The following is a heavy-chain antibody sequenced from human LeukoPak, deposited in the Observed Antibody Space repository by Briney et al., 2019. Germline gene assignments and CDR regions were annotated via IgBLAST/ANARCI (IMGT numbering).Heavy chain of an antibody. CDR3: ARESSPEDAFDI. D-gene: IGHD1-14*01. V-gene: IGHV3-48*03. Sequence: GGSLRLSCAPSGFTFSSYAMNSVRQAPGEGLGWVSYISSSGSTIYYADSVKGRFTISRDNAKNSLYLQMNSLRADDTAVYCCARESSPEDAFDIWGQGTLVTVSS. J-gene: IGHJ3*02. CDR2: ISSSGSTI. CDR1: GFTFSSYA.